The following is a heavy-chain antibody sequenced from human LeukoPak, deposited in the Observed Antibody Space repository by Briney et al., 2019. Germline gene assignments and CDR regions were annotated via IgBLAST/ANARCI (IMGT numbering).Heavy chain of an antibody. Sequence: GGSLRLSCAASGFTFSSYSMNWVRQAPGKGLEWVSSISSSSSYIYYADSVKGRFTISRDNAKNSLYLQMNSLRAEDTAVYYCARDIAVAGTDYFDYWGQGTLVTVSS. V-gene: IGHV3-21*01. CDR2: ISSSSSYI. D-gene: IGHD6-19*01. CDR3: ARDIAVAGTDYFDY. J-gene: IGHJ4*02. CDR1: GFTFSSYS.